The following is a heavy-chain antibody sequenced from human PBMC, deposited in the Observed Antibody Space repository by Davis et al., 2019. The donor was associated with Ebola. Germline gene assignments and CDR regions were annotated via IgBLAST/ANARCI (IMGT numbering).Heavy chain of an antibody. Sequence: GGSLRLSCAASGFTFSSYGMHWVRQAPGKGLEWVAFISYDGSYKYYADSVKGRFTFSRDNSKNTLYLQMNSLRSEDTAVYYCSSTYGSGSYYKEPWGQGTLVTVSS. CDR2: ISYDGSYK. V-gene: IGHV3-30*02. CDR1: GFTFSSYG. CDR3: SSTYGSGSYYKEP. D-gene: IGHD3-10*01. J-gene: IGHJ5*02.